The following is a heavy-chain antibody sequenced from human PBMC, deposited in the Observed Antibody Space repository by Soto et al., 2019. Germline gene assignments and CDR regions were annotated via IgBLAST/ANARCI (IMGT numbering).Heavy chain of an antibody. J-gene: IGHJ4*02. D-gene: IGHD4-17*01. CDR2: IKSKSDGGTT. V-gene: IGHV3-15*01. CDR1: GFTFTNAW. Sequence: GGSLRLSCAASGFTFTNAWMNWVRQAPGQGLEWISRIKSKSDGGTTDIAAPVKGRFTISRDDSKNTLYLQMNSLKTEDTAVYYCTTDTYDYGGKKSFDYWGQGTLVTVSS. CDR3: TTDTYDYGGKKSFDY.